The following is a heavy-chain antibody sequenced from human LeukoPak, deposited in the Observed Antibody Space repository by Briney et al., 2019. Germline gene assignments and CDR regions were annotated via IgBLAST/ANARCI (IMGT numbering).Heavy chain of an antibody. D-gene: IGHD5-12*01. Sequence: SETLSLTSTVSGASISNYYWNWLRQSPGKGLEWIGYIYYSGSTKYNPSLKSRVTMSLDTSKKQFSLRLTSVTAADTAVYYCARGFDSKATYFDYWGQGTMVTVSS. V-gene: IGHV4-59*01. CDR3: ARGFDSKATYFDY. CDR1: GASISNYY. J-gene: IGHJ4*02. CDR2: IYYSGST.